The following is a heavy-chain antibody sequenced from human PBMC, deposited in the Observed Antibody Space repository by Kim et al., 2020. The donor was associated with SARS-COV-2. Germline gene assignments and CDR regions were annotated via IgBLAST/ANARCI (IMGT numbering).Heavy chain of an antibody. CDR2: IDNDGTTT. CDR1: GFSFSEWW. J-gene: IGHJ4*01. V-gene: IGHV3-74*01. Sequence: GGSLRLSCAASGFSFSEWWMDWVRQAPGKGPEWVARIDNDGTTTLYADSMKGRFTISRDNSKNTLYLQMTGLRADDTGVYYCTRGSFWGHGTLGPVSS. CDR3: TRGSF.